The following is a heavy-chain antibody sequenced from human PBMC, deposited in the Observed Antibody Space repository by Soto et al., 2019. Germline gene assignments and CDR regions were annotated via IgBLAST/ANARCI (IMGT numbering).Heavy chain of an antibody. V-gene: IGHV1-69*01. J-gene: IGHJ4*02. CDR1: GGTFNSFG. CDR3: AIEVWGRGGYYLDS. CDR2: IIPVFGTT. D-gene: IGHD7-27*01. Sequence: QVHVVQSGAEVKKPGSSVKVTCKAFGGTFNSFGINWVRQAPGQGLEWMGGIIPVFGTTKYAQKFRDRVTMVADGSTSTSYMELSSLKSDATAVYYCAIEVWGRGGYYLDSWGEGTLVTVSS.